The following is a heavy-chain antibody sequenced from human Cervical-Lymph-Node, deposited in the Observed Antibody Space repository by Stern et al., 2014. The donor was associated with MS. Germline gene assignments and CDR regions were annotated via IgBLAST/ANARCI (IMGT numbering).Heavy chain of an antibody. CDR1: GYTFTGYY. J-gene: IGHJ4*02. CDR3: ARPYSSSWTAEYYFDY. D-gene: IGHD6-13*01. Sequence: QVQLVQSGAEVKKPGASVKVSCKASGYTFTGYYMHWVRQAPGQGLEWMGWINPNSGGTNYAQKFQGRVTMTRDTSISTAYMELSRLRSDDTAVYYCARPYSSSWTAEYYFDYWGQGTLVTVSS. V-gene: IGHV1-2*02. CDR2: INPNSGGT.